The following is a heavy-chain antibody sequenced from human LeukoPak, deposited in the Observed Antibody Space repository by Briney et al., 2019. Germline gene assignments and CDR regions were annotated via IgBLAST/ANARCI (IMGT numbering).Heavy chain of an antibody. D-gene: IGHD5-24*01. J-gene: IGHJ4*02. CDR3: ARVKATTPFDY. CDR2: ISSSSSYI. V-gene: IGHV3-21*01. CDR1: GFTFSSYS. Sequence: GGSLRLSCAASGFTFSSYSMNWVHQAPGKGLEWVSSISSSSSYIYYADSVKGRFTISRDNAKNSLYLQMNSLRAEDTAVYYCARVKATTPFDYWGQGTLVTVSS.